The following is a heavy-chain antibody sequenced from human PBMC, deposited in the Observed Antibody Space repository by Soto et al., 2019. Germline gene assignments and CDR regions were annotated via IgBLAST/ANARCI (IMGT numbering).Heavy chain of an antibody. Sequence: EVQLLESGGGLIQPGGSLRLSCAASGFTFSSYAMNWVRQAPGKGLEWVSGISGSGGSTYYADSVKGRFTISRDNSKNTLYWQMSSLRAEDTAVYYCAKAFSWYDYWGQGTLVTVSS. J-gene: IGHJ4*02. V-gene: IGHV3-23*01. CDR1: GFTFSSYA. CDR2: ISGSGGST. D-gene: IGHD6-13*01. CDR3: AKAFSWYDY.